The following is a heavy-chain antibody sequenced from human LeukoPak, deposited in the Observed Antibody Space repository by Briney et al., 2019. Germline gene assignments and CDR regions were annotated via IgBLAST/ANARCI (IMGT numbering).Heavy chain of an antibody. J-gene: IGHJ6*03. D-gene: IGHD3-3*01. CDR3: ARIPSGLYYYYYMDV. CDR1: GYSISSGYY. Sequence: PSETLSLACTVSGYSISSGYYWGWIRQPPGKGLEWIGSIYHSGSTYYNPSLESRVTISVDTSKNQFSLKLSSVTAADTAVYYCARIPSGLYYYYYMDVWGKGTTVTVSS. CDR2: IYHSGST. V-gene: IGHV4-38-2*02.